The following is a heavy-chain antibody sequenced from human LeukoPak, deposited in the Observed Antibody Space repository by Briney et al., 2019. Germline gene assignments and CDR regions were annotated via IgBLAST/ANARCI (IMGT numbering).Heavy chain of an antibody. J-gene: IGHJ4*02. D-gene: IGHD3-10*01. V-gene: IGHV3-74*01. CDR3: ARADYYGSGSYYPD. Sequence: PGGSLRLSCAASGFTFSSYWMHWVRQVPGKGLVWVSRINSDGSSTSYADSVKGRFTISRDNAKNMLYLQMSSLRAEDTAVYYCARADYYGSGSYYPDWGQGTLVTVSS. CDR2: INSDGSST. CDR1: GFTFSSYW.